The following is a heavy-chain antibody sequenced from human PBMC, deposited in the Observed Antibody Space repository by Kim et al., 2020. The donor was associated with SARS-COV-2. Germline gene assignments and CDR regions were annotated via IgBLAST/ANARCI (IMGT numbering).Heavy chain of an antibody. CDR3: ARVGYDYVWGSYRDYSYYYGMTS. Sequence: GGSLRLSCAASGFTFSDYYMSWIRQAPGKGLEWVSYISSSSSYTNYADSVKGRFTISRDNAKNSLYLQMNSLRAEDTAVYYCARVGYDYVWGSYRDYSYYYGMTSGAKGPRSPSP. CDR1: GFTFSDYY. D-gene: IGHD3-16*02. J-gene: IGHJ6*02. V-gene: IGHV3-11*05. CDR2: ISSSSSYT.